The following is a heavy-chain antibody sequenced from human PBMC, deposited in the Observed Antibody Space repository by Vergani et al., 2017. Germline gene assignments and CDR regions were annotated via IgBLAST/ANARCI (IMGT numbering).Heavy chain of an antibody. D-gene: IGHD3-22*01. CDR3: ARVPMRHARGYYDSSGYFDY. V-gene: IGHV3-11*04. J-gene: IGHJ4*02. CDR2: ISSSGSTI. CDR1: GFTFSDYY. Sequence: QVQLVESGGGVVQPGRSLRLSCAASGFTFSDYYMSWIRQAPGKGLEWVSYISSSGSTIYYADSVKGRFTISRDNAKNSLYLQMNSLRAEDTAVYYCARVPMRHARGYYDSSGYFDYWGQGTLVTVSS.